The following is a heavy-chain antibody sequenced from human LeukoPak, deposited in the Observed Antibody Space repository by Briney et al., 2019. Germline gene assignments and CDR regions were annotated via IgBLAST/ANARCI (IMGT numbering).Heavy chain of an antibody. V-gene: IGHV3-11*06. J-gene: IGHJ4*02. CDR2: ISSSSSYT. CDR1: GFTFSDYY. Sequence: GGSLRLSCAASGFTFSDYYMSWIRQAPGKGLEWVSYISSSSSYTNYADSVKGRFTISRDNAKNSLYLQMNSLRAEDTAVYYCARDRSGYDPFDYWGQGTLVTVSS. D-gene: IGHD5-12*01. CDR3: ARDRSGYDPFDY.